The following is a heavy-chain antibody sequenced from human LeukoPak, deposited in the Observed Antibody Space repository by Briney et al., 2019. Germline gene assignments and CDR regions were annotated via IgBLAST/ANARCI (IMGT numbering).Heavy chain of an antibody. D-gene: IGHD5-18*01. Sequence: GGSLRLSCSASGFTSSTYGMSWVRQAPGEGLEWVSSISGNGVTTYYADSVRGRFTISRDSSKNTLYLQMNSLRAEDTAVYYCAKNQYRSFDYWGQGTLVTVSS. V-gene: IGHV3-23*01. J-gene: IGHJ4*02. CDR2: ISGNGVTT. CDR3: AKNQYRSFDY. CDR1: GFTSSTYG.